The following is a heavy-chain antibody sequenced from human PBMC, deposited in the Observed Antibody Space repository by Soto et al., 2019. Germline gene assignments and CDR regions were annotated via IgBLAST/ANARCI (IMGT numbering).Heavy chain of an antibody. CDR2: ISSSGSTI. D-gene: IGHD3-22*01. CDR1: GFTFSDYY. V-gene: IGHV3-11*01. Sequence: PGGSLRLSCAASGFTFSDYYMSWIRQAPGQGLEWVSYISSSGSTIYYADSVKGRFTISRDNAKNSLYLQMNSLRAEDTAVYYCARDFVTGNGYSSHSSGYSPDWAKRALVSVSS. CDR3: ARDFVTGNGYSSHSSGYSPD. J-gene: IGHJ4*02.